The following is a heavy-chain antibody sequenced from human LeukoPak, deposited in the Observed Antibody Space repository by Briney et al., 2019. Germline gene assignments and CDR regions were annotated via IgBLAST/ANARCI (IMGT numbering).Heavy chain of an antibody. CDR3: ARAAVDTAMVPYYYYYYMDA. CDR2: IIPIFGTA. V-gene: IGHV1-69*06. D-gene: IGHD5-18*01. Sequence: SVKVSCKASGGTFSSYAISWVRQAPGQGLEWMGGIIPIFGTANYAQKFQGRVTITADKSTSTAYMELSSLRSEDTAVYYCARAAVDTAMVPYYYYYYMDAWGKGTTVTVSS. J-gene: IGHJ6*03. CDR1: GGTFSSYA.